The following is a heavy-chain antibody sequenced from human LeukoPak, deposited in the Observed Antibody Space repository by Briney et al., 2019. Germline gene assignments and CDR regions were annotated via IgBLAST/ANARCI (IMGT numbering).Heavy chain of an antibody. CDR2: IYSGGST. CDR1: GFTVSSNY. V-gene: IGHV3-53*01. CDR3: AREAGLSSGSYYYFDY. J-gene: IGHJ4*02. D-gene: IGHD1-26*01. Sequence: GGSLRLSCAASGFTVSSNYMSWVRQAPGKGLEWVSVIYSGGSTYYADSVKGRFTISRDNSKNTLYLQMNSLRAEDTAVYYCAREAGLSSGSYYYFDYWGQGTLVTVSS.